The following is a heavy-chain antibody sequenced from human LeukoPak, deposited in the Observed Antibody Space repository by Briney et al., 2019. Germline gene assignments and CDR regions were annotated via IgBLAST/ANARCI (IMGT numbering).Heavy chain of an antibody. CDR2: IYYSGST. V-gene: IGHV4-39*07. J-gene: IGHJ6*02. CDR1: GGSISSSSYY. CDR3: ARVRIVGANHGMDV. Sequence: SETLSLTCTVSGGSISSSSYYWGWIRQPPGKGLEWIGSIYYSGSTYYNPSLKSRVTISVDTSKNQFSLKLSSVTAADTAVYYCARVRIVGANHGMDVWGQGTTVTVSS. D-gene: IGHD1-26*01.